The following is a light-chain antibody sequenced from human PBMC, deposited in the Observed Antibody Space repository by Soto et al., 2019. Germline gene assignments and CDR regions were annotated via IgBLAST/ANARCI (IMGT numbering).Light chain of an antibody. J-gene: IGLJ2*01. CDR1: SSNIGAGYE. CDR2: GNT. V-gene: IGLV1-40*01. CDR3: QSYDSSLTVV. Sequence: QSVLTQPPSVSGAPGQRVTISCAGSSSNIGAGYEVHWYQQVIGTAPKLLMYGNTNRSSGVPDRFSASNSGTSASLAITGLQAEDEANYYCQSYDSSLTVVFGGGTKLTVL.